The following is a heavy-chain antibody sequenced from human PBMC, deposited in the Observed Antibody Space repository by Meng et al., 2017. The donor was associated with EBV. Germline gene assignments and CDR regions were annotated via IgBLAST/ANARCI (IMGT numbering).Heavy chain of an antibody. Sequence: QVQLQQWGAGLLTPSETLSLTCAVYGGSFSGYYLSWIRQPPGKGLEWIGEINHSGSTNYNPSLKSRVTISVDTSKNQFSLKLSSVTAADTAVYYCARGRWLQPGSYFDYWGQGTLVTVSS. D-gene: IGHD5-24*01. CDR1: GGSFSGYY. CDR2: INHSGST. CDR3: ARGRWLQPGSYFDY. J-gene: IGHJ4*02. V-gene: IGHV4-34*01.